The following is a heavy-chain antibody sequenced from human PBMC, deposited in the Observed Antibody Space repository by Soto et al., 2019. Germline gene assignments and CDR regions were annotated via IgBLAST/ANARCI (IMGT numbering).Heavy chain of an antibody. CDR1: GFTFRSYA. D-gene: IGHD1-7*01. CDR3: AKTTNWNYRHGMDV. Sequence: GGSLRLSCAASGFTFRSYAMNWVRQVPGKGLEWVSALSGGGDNTYYADSVKGRFTISRDSSKNMVFLQMSSLRVEDSAVYYCAKTTNWNYRHGMDVWGQGTTVTVSS. V-gene: IGHV3-23*01. J-gene: IGHJ6*02. CDR2: LSGGGDNT.